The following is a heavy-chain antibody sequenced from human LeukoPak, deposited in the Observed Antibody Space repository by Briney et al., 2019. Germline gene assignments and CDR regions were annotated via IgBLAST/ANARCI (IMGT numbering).Heavy chain of an antibody. CDR2: INAGNGNT. J-gene: IGHJ4*02. CDR1: GYTFTGYY. V-gene: IGHV1-3*01. CDR3: ASGGGSGSLSIDY. Sequence: VSVKVSCKASGYTFTGYYMHWVRQAPGQRLEWMGWINAGNGNTKYSQKFQGRVTITRDTSASTAYMELSSLRSEDTAVYYCASGGGSGSLSIDYWGQGTLVTVSS. D-gene: IGHD3-10*01.